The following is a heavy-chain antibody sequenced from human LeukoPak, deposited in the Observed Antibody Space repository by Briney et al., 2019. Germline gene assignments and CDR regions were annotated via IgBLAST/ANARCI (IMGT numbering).Heavy chain of an antibody. CDR1: GGSISSYY. CDR2: IYTSGST. V-gene: IGHV4-4*07. J-gene: IGHJ3*02. Sequence: PSETLSLTCTVSGGSISSYYWSWIRQPAGKGLEWIGRIYTSGSTNYNPSLKSRVTMSVDTSKNQFSLKLSSVTAADTAVCYCARLHKGYRSSRGAFDIWGQGTMVTVSS. CDR3: ARLHKGYRSSRGAFDI. D-gene: IGHD6-13*01.